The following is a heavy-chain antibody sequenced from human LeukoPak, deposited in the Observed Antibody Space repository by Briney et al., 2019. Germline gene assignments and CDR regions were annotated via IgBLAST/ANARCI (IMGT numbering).Heavy chain of an antibody. CDR3: ARGTFPPYYYDSSGLHYFNY. Sequence: SETLSLTCSVSGGSIRSYYWNWIREPAGKGLEWIGRIYTSGSTNYNPSLKSRVTMSVDTSKNQFSLKLSSVTAADTAVYYCARGTFPPYYYDSSGLHYFNYWGQGTLVTVSS. J-gene: IGHJ4*02. V-gene: IGHV4-4*07. D-gene: IGHD3-22*01. CDR2: IYTSGST. CDR1: GGSIRSYY.